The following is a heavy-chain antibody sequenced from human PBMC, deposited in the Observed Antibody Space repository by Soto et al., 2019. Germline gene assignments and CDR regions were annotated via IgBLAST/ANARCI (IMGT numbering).Heavy chain of an antibody. CDR3: ARHIEGYCSSTSCYEAYYYYMDV. Sequence: QLQLQESGPGLVKPSETLSLTCTVSGGSISSSSYYWGWIRQPPGKGLEWIGSIYYSGSTYYNPSLKSRVTISVDTSKNQFSLKLSSVTAADTAVYYCARHIEGYCSSTSCYEAYYYYMDVWGKGTTVTVSS. CDR2: IYYSGST. V-gene: IGHV4-39*01. J-gene: IGHJ6*03. D-gene: IGHD2-2*01. CDR1: GGSISSSSYY.